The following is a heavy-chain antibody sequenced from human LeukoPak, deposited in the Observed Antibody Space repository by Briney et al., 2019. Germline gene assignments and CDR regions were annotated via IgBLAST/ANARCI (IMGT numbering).Heavy chain of an antibody. V-gene: IGHV3-7*01. CDR1: GFTFSSYA. CDR2: IKQDGSEK. CDR3: AREISSWYRSEGRFDP. D-gene: IGHD6-13*01. Sequence: GRSLRLSCSASGFTFSSYALHWVRQAPGKGLEWVANIKQDGSEKYSVDSVRGRFTISRDNAKSLLYLQMSLLRTEDTAVYYCAREISSWYRSEGRFDPWGQGTLVTVSS. J-gene: IGHJ5*02.